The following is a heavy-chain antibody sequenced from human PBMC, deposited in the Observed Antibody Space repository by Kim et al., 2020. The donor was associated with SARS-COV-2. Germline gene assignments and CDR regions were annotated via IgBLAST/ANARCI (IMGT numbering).Heavy chain of an antibody. CDR2: IIPIFGTA. CDR1: GGTFSSYA. Sequence: SVKVSCKASGGTFSSYAISWVRQAPGQGLEWMGGIIPIFGTANYAQKFQGRVTITADESTSTAYMELSSLRSEDTAVYYCARDPRRDGYNYWDYWGQGTLVTVSS. CDR3: ARDPRRDGYNYWDY. V-gene: IGHV1-69*13. J-gene: IGHJ4*02. D-gene: IGHD5-12*01.